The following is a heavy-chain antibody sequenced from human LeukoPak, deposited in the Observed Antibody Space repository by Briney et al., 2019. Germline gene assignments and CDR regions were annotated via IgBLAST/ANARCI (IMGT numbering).Heavy chain of an antibody. CDR1: GFIFSSYS. J-gene: IGHJ5*02. Sequence: GGSLRLSCAAAGFIFSSYSMHWVRQAPGKGLEWVAVISYDGSKKYYPDFVRGRFTISRDNSKNTLFLQMNSLRAEDTAVYYCAKDFGYDSGTYLDQWGQGTLVTVSS. CDR2: ISYDGSKK. CDR3: AKDFGYDSGTYLDQ. V-gene: IGHV3-30*18. D-gene: IGHD3-10*01.